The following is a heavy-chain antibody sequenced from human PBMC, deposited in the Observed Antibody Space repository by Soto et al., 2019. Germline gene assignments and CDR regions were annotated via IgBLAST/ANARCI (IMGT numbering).Heavy chain of an antibody. Sequence: QVQLQESGPGLVNPSQTLSLTCTVSGGSISSGGYYWSWIRQHPGKGLEWIGYIYYSGSTYYNPSLKSRVTISVDTSKNQFSLKLSSVTAADTAVYYCARDTGASGSHPFDPWGQGTLVTVSS. J-gene: IGHJ5*02. CDR1: GGSISSGGYY. D-gene: IGHD3-3*01. CDR3: ARDTGASGSHPFDP. V-gene: IGHV4-31*03. CDR2: IYYSGST.